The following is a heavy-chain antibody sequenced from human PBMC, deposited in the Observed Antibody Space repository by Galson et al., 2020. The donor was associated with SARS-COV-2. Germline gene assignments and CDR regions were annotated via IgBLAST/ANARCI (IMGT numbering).Heavy chain of an antibody. CDR2: ISYDGSNK. CDR1: GFTFSSYA. D-gene: IGHD4-4*01. CDR3: ARTEVVLTTFDY. J-gene: IGHJ4*02. V-gene: IGHV3-30*04. Sequence: GGSLRLSCAASGFTFSSYAMHWVRQAPGKGLEWVAVISYDGSNKYYADSVKGRFTISRDNSKNTLYLKMNSLRAEDTAVYYCARTEVVLTTFDYWGQGTLVTVSS.